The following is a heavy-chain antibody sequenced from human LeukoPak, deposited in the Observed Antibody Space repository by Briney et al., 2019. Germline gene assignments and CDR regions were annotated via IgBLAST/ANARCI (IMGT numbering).Heavy chain of an antibody. V-gene: IGHV4-38-2*02. CDR3: ARGCYGSGSYYFGIYYYYYYMDV. D-gene: IGHD3-10*01. CDR1: GYSISSGYY. Sequence: PSETLSLTCTVSGYSISSGYYWGWIRQPPGKGLEWIGAINHIGSTNYNPSLKSRVTISVDTSKNQFSLKLSSVTAADTAVYYCARGCYGSGSYYFGIYYYYYYMDVWGKGTTVTVSS. CDR2: INHIGST. J-gene: IGHJ6*03.